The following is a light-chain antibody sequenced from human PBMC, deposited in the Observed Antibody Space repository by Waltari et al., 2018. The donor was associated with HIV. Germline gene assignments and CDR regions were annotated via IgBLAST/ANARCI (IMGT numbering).Light chain of an antibody. CDR2: EVS. CDR1: STDVGVYDF. J-gene: IGLJ2*01. V-gene: IGLV2-14*01. CDR3: SSYTGSSTYVV. Sequence: QSALTQPASVSGSPGQSITISCAGTSTDVGVYDFVSWYHQHPGKAPKLMIYEVSTRPSGVSNRFSGSKSGNTASLTVSGLQAEDEADYYCSSYTGSSTYVVFGGGTKLTVL.